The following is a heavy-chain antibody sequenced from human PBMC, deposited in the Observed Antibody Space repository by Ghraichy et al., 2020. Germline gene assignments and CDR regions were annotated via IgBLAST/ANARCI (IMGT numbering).Heavy chain of an antibody. V-gene: IGHV4-59*01. CDR1: GGSISSYY. Sequence: SETLSLTCTVSGGSISSYYWSWIRQPPGKGLEWIGYIYYSGSTNYNPSLKSRVTISVDTSKNQFSLKLSSVTAADTAVYYCARGIVVVPAAMFGGGTRGWFDPWGQGTLVTVSS. CDR3: ARGIVVVPAAMFGGGTRGWFDP. D-gene: IGHD2-2*01. J-gene: IGHJ5*02. CDR2: IYYSGST.